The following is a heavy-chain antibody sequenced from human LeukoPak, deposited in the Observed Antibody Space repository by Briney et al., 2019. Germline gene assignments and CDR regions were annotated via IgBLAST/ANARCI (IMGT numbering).Heavy chain of an antibody. CDR2: ISYDGSNK. Sequence: PGGSLRLSCAASGFTFSSYGMHWVRQAPGKGLEWVAVISYDGSNKYYADSVKGRFTISRDNSKNTLYLQMNSLRAEDTAVYYCAKASEWLLTKELDYWGQGTLVTVSS. D-gene: IGHD3-3*01. CDR1: GFTFSSYG. CDR3: AKASEWLLTKELDY. J-gene: IGHJ4*02. V-gene: IGHV3-30*18.